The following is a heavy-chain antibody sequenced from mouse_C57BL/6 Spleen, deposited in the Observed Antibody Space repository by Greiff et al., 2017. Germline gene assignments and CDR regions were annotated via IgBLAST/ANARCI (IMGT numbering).Heavy chain of an antibody. CDR1: GYTFTDYE. V-gene: IGHV1-15*01. D-gene: IGHD1-1*01. CDR3: TSSSRITTVVARGYAMDY. J-gene: IGHJ4*01. Sequence: VQLQQSGAELVRPGASVTLSCKASGYTFTDYEMHWVKQTPVHGLEWIGAIDPETGGTAYNQKFKGKAILTADKSSSTAYMELRSLTSEDSAVYYCTSSSRITTVVARGYAMDYWGQGTSVTVSS. CDR2: IDPETGGT.